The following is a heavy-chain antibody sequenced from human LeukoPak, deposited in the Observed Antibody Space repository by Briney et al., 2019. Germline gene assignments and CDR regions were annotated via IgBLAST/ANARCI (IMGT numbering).Heavy chain of an antibody. J-gene: IGHJ4*02. Sequence: NSSETLSLTCAVSGYSIRSGYYWGWIRQPPGKGLEWIGSVFSGNTHHNPSLKSRVTISVDTSKNQFYLDLSSVTAADTAVYYCARLRGSYYYFESWGQGTLVTVSS. CDR2: VFSGNT. D-gene: IGHD1-26*01. V-gene: IGHV4-38-2*01. CDR3: ARLRGSYYYFES. CDR1: GYSIRSGYY.